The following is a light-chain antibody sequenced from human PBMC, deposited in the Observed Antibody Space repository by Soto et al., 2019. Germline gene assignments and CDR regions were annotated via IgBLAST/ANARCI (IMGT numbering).Light chain of an antibody. CDR1: QSVSSNL. V-gene: IGKV3-20*01. CDR2: GAS. J-gene: IGKJ4*01. Sequence: ETVLTHSPGTLSLSPLEIATLSFRAIQSVSSNLLAWYQEKPGQAPRLLIFGASRRATGIPDRFSGSGSGTDFTLTITRLEPEDFAVYYCRQYGTSLGFPVGGGTKVDIK. CDR3: RQYGTSLGFP.